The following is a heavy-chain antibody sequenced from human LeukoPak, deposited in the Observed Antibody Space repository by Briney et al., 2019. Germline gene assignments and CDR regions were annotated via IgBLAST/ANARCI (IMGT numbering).Heavy chain of an antibody. D-gene: IGHD5/OR15-5a*01. CDR2: ISSSGSTI. CDR3: ASYRVYGGPFDY. V-gene: IGHV3-48*03. J-gene: IGHJ4*02. Sequence: GGSLRLSCAASGFTFSSYEMNWVRQAPGKGLEWVSYISSSGSTIYYADSVKGRFTISRDNAKNSLYLQMNSLRAEDTAVYYCASYRVYGGPFDYWGKGTLVTVSS. CDR1: GFTFSSYE.